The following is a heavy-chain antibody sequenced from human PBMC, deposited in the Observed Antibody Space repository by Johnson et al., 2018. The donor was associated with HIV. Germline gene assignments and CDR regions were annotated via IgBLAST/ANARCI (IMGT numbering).Heavy chain of an antibody. V-gene: IGHV3-7*01. J-gene: IGHJ3*02. D-gene: IGHD3-16*01. CDR3: GSLGDGHQKGAFEI. Sequence: VESGGGVVRPGGSLRLSCAASGFTFDDYGMSWVRQTPGKGLEWVAGINWMSWVRQAPGKGPEWVANINHDVSAIHYVDSVKGRFTISRDNAKRSLFLQMNSLRVEDTAVYFCGSLGDGHQKGAFEIWGHGTMVTVSS. CDR1: GFTFDDYGMSWVRQTPGKGLEWVAGINW. CDR2: INHDVSAI.